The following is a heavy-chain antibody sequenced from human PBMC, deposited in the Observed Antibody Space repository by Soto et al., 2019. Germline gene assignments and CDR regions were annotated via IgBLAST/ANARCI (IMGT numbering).Heavy chain of an antibody. CDR3: ARGRYLDSSDYWVANLPFDH. D-gene: IGHD3-22*01. Sequence: GGSLRLSCAASGFTFNSYVMTWVRQAPGEGLEWVSSISRSGRGSAYYADSVKGRFTISRDNSENTLFLQMNNLRDEDTALYYCARGRYLDSSDYWVANLPFDHWGLGTLVTVS. V-gene: IGHV3-23*01. CDR1: GFTFNSYV. J-gene: IGHJ4*02. CDR2: ISRSGRGSA.